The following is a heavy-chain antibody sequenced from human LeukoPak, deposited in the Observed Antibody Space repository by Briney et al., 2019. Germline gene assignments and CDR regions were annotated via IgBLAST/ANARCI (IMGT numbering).Heavy chain of an antibody. D-gene: IGHD1-1*01. CDR1: GFTFSSYG. J-gene: IGHJ4*02. CDR3: ANTPWNTETALAS. CDR2: IRYDGSNK. V-gene: IGHV3-30*02. Sequence: GGSLRLSCAASGFTFSSYGMHWGRQAPGKGLEWVAFIRYDGSNKYYADSVKGRFTISRDNSKNTLYLQMNSLRAEDTAVYYCANTPWNTETALASWGQGTLVTVSS.